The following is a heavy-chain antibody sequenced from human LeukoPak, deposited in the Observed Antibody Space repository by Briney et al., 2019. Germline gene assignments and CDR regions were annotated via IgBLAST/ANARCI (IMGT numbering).Heavy chain of an antibody. D-gene: IGHD5-18*01. V-gene: IGHV3-74*01. J-gene: IGHJ4*02. CDR2: INSDGSST. CDR1: GFTFSSYW. CDR3: AKVRGYSYGSVIGSFDY. Sequence: GGSLRLSCAASGFTFSSYWMHWVRQAPGRGLVWVSRINSDGSSTSYADSVKGRFTISRDNSKNTLYLQMNSLRAEDTAVYYCAKVRGYSYGSVIGSFDYWGQGTLVTVSS.